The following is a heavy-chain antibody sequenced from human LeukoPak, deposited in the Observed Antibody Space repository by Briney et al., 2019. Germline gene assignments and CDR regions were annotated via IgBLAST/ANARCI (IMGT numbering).Heavy chain of an antibody. CDR1: GFTFDDCA. J-gene: IGHJ4*02. D-gene: IGHD3-3*01. CDR2: ITWNSATI. CDR3: AKGRGFFEGACFDY. Sequence: GGSLRLSCATSGFTFDDCAMHWVRQAPGKGLEWVSGITWNSATIVYADSVKGRFTISRDNAKNSVYLQMNSLRAEDTALYYCAKGRGFFEGACFDYWGRGTLVTVSS. V-gene: IGHV3-9*01.